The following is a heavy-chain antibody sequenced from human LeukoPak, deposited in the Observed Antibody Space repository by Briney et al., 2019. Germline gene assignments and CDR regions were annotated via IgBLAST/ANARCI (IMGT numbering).Heavy chain of an antibody. V-gene: IGHV4-31*03. CDR1: GGSISSGGYY. J-gene: IGHJ6*02. D-gene: IGHD2-2*01. CDR2: IYYSGST. CDR3: ARQPYCSSTSCYYYYYGMDV. Sequence: SETLSLTCTVSGGSISSGGYYWSWIRQHPGKGLEWIGYIYYSGSTYYNPSLKSRVTISVDTSKNQFSLKLSSVTPADTAVYYCARQPYCSSTSCYYYYYGMDVWGQGTTVAVSS.